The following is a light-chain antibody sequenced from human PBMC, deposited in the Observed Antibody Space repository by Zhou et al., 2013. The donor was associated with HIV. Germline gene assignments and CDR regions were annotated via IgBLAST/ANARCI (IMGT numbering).Light chain of an antibody. Sequence: DVVMTQSPISLPVTLGQPASISCRSSQSLVHSDGNTYLNWFHQRPGQSPRRLIYKVSNRDSGVPDRFSGSGSGTDFTLKISRVEAEDVGIYYCMQGTHWPPYTFGQGTKLEI. CDR1: QSLVHSDGNTY. V-gene: IGKV2-30*02. CDR3: MQGTHWPPYT. J-gene: IGKJ2*01. CDR2: KVS.